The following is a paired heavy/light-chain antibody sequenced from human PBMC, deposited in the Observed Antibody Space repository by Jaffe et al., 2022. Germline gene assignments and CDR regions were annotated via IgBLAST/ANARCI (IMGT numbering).Heavy chain of an antibody. J-gene: IGHJ4*01. CDR1: RKTFTDNY. CDR2: ITPNSGAT. V-gene: IGHV1-2*06. D-gene: IGHD1-26*01. Sequence: QVQLVQSGAEVKQPGASVKVSCKASRKTFTDNYMHWVRQAPGQGLEWMGRITPNSGATNYAQKFQGRVTMTRDTSISTAYMELSRLRSDDTAVYFCAREGSLTWGQGTLVTVSS. CDR3: AREGSLT.
Light chain of an antibody. CDR2: AAS. CDR1: QSVSSSY. CDR3: QQYGSSQWT. V-gene: IGKV3-20*01. J-gene: IGKJ1*01. Sequence: ENVLTQSPGTLSLSPGERATLSCRASQSVSSSYLAWYQQKPGQAPRLLIYAASSRATGIPDRFSGSGSGTDFTLTISRLEPEDFAVYYCQQYGSSQWTFGQGTKVEIK.